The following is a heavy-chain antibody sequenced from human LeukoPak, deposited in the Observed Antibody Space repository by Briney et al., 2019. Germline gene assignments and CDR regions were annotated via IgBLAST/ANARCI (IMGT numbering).Heavy chain of an antibody. CDR1: GDSISSGDYY. D-gene: IGHD3-22*01. Sequence: PSETLSLTYSVSGDSISSGDYYWSWIRQPPGKGLEWIGYIYYSGSTNYNPSLKSRVTISVDTSKNQFSLKLSSVTAADTAVYYCERVNPYYDSSGYYSFDYWGQGTLVTVSS. CDR3: ERVNPYYDSSGYYSFDY. V-gene: IGHV4-61*08. J-gene: IGHJ4*02. CDR2: IYYSGST.